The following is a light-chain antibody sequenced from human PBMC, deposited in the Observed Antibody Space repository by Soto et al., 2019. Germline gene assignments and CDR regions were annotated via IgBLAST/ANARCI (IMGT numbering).Light chain of an antibody. CDR1: QSISSSY. CDR2: GAS. J-gene: IGKJ1*01. Sequence: EIVLTQSPGTLSLSPGERATLSCRASQSISSSYLAWFQQKPGQAPRLLNYGASNRATGIPDRFSGSGSGTDFTLNIIRLEPEDFAVYYCQQYGTYSWTFGQGTKVEIK. V-gene: IGKV3-20*01. CDR3: QQYGTYSWT.